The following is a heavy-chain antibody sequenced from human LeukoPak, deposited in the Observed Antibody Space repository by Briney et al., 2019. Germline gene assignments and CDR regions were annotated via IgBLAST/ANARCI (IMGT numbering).Heavy chain of an antibody. D-gene: IGHD1-7*01. Sequence: GASVKVSCKXSGYTFTTYGISWVRQAPGQGLEWMGWISTYNGNTKYTQKFQGRVTMTTDTSSSTAYMELRSLRSDDTAVYYCARGRDWNYAFEYWGQGTLVTVSS. J-gene: IGHJ4*02. CDR1: GYTFTTYG. CDR2: ISTYNGNT. V-gene: IGHV1-18*01. CDR3: ARGRDWNYAFEY.